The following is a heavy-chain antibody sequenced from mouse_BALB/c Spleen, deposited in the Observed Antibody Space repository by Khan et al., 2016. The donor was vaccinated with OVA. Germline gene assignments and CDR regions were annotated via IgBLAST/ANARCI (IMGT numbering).Heavy chain of an antibody. CDR2: ISTYFGDA. Sequence: VQLQQSGAELVRPGVSVKISCKGSGYIFTDFTMHWVKQSHAMSLEWIGVISTYFGDATYNQKFKDKATMTVDKSSSTAYLELARLTSEDSAIXYCTRGGGGNRFAYWGQGTLVTVSA. J-gene: IGHJ3*01. V-gene: IGHV1S137*01. CDR1: GYIFTDFT. CDR3: TRGGGGNRFAY.